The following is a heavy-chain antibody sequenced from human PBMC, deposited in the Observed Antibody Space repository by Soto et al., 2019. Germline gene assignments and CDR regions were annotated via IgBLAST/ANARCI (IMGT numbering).Heavy chain of an antibody. Sequence: GSLRLSCAAFGFTFSNAWMSWVRQAPGKGLEWVGRIKSKTDGGTTDYAAPVKGRFTISRDDSKNTLYLQMNSLKTEDTAVYYCTTDGSGYAVAPNWGQGTLVTVSS. CDR2: IKSKTDGGTT. V-gene: IGHV3-15*01. CDR1: GFTFSNAW. D-gene: IGHD5-12*01. J-gene: IGHJ4*02. CDR3: TTDGSGYAVAPN.